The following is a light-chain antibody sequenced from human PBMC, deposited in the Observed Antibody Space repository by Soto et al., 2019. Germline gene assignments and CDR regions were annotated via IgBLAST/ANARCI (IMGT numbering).Light chain of an antibody. Sequence: DIQMTQSPSSLSASVGDRVTVTCRASQSIDTYLNWYQQRSGQAPKLLIYVASTLQSGVPSRFSGSGSGTHFTLTISRLEPEDFAVYYCHQYDSSPLTFGGGTKVEIK. V-gene: IGKV1-39*01. J-gene: IGKJ4*01. CDR1: QSIDTY. CDR2: VAS. CDR3: HQYDSSPLT.